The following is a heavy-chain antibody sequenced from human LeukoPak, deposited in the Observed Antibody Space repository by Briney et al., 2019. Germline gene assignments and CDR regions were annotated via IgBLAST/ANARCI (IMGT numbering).Heavy chain of an antibody. CDR3: ARDPAVDIVVVPAAMGWFDP. CDR1: GYTFTGYY. CDR2: TNPNRGGT. Sequence: ASVKVSCKASGYTFTGYYMHWVRQAPGQGLEWMGWTNPNRGGTNYAQKFQGRVTMTRDTSISTAYMELSRLRSDDTAVYYCARDPAVDIVVVPAAMGWFDPWGQGTLVTVSS. D-gene: IGHD2-2*01. J-gene: IGHJ5*02. V-gene: IGHV1-2*02.